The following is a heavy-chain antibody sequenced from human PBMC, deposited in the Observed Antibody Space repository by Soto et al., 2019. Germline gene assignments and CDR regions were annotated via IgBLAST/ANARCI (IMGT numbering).Heavy chain of an antibody. D-gene: IGHD3-22*01. V-gene: IGHV1-18*01. CDR2: INPKNANT. CDR1: GYTFTSYD. J-gene: IGHJ5*02. Sequence: ASVKVSCKASGYTFTSYDINWVRQTAGQGLEWMGWINPKNANTKYSQKFQGRVTMTTDTSTSTAYMELRSLRSDDTAVYYCARDWSSDSSGYSSNWFDPWGQGTLVTVSS. CDR3: ARDWSSDSSGYSSNWFDP.